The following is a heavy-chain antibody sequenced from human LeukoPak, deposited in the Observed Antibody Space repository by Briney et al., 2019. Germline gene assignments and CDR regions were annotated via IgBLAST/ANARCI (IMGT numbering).Heavy chain of an antibody. V-gene: IGHV4-34*01. Sequence: SETLPLTCAVYGGSFSGYYWSWIRQPPGKGLEWIGEINHSGSTNYNPSLKSRVTISVDTSKNQFSLKLSSVTAADTAVYYWARDLPAAMDYWGQGTLVTVSS. CDR2: INHSGST. CDR3: ARDLPAAMDY. J-gene: IGHJ4*02. D-gene: IGHD2-2*01. CDR1: GGSFSGYY.